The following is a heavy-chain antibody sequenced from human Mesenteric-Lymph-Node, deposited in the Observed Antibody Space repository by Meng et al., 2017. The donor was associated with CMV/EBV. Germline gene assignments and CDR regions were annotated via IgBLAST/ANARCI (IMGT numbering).Heavy chain of an antibody. CDR2: ISASGNDI. CDR1: GFTFSDYY. Sequence: GGSLRLSCAASGFTFSDYYMSWIRQAPGKGLEWVSYISASGNDIYYGDSVQGRFIISRDNAKNSLYLQMKGLRAEDTAVYYCATSPYYDFWSAQVDSWGQGTLVTVSS. J-gene: IGHJ4*02. D-gene: IGHD3-3*01. CDR3: ATSPYYDFWSAQVDS. V-gene: IGHV3-11*04.